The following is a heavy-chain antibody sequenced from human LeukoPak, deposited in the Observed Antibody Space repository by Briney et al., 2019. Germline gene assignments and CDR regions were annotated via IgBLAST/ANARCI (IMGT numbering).Heavy chain of an antibody. CDR2: IFSDGST. CDR1: GFTVSSNY. J-gene: IGHJ4*02. Sequence: GGSLRLSCAASGFTVSSNYMNWVRQAPGKGLEWVSLIFSDGSTHYADSVRGRFTISRDNSQNTLFLQMNSLRAEDTAMYYCTRLHYDILTGPFDYWGRGTLVTVSS. CDR3: TRLHYDILTGPFDY. V-gene: IGHV3-66*04. D-gene: IGHD3-9*01.